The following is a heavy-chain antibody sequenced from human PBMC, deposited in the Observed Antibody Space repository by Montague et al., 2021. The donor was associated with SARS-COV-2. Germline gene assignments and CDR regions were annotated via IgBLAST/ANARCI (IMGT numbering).Heavy chain of an antibody. D-gene: IGHD2-15*01. J-gene: IGHJ6*01. Sequence: SETLSLTCAGDLHCGVVELRRWSGEPPSNSSHHRGSFADICLTNYNPSLKSRVTISVDTSKNQFSLKLSSVTAAGTAVYYCARGSGCSGGSCYSEWDPYYYYGRDVWGQGTTVTVSS. CDR2: FADICLT. CDR3: ARGSGCSGGSCYSEWDPYYYYGRDV. V-gene: IGHV4-34*01. CDR1: LHCGVVEL.